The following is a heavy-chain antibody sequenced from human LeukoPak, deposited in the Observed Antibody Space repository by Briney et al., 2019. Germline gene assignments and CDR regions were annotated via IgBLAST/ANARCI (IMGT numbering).Heavy chain of an antibody. Sequence: HSGGSLRLSCAASGFTISSYAMSWVRQAPGKGLEWVSAISGSGGSTYYADSVKGRFTISRDNSKNTLYLQMNSLRAEDTAVYYCAKARGFDYGDYYFDYWGQGPLVTVSS. V-gene: IGHV3-23*01. J-gene: IGHJ4*02. CDR3: AKARGFDYGDYYFDY. CDR1: GFTISSYA. CDR2: ISGSGGST. D-gene: IGHD4-17*01.